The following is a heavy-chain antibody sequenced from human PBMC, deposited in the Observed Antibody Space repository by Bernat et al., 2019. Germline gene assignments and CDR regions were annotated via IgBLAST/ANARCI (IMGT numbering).Heavy chain of an antibody. Sequence: EVQLVESGGGLVKPGGSLRLSCAASGFTFSSYSMNWVRQAPGGGLEWVSFISSTSRYIYYADSVKGRFTISRDNAKNSLYLQMNSLRAEDTAVYYCARAPFYGSGSYYSDYYYYYMDVWGKGTTVTVSS. V-gene: IGHV3-21*01. CDR1: GFTFSSYS. CDR3: ARAPFYGSGSYYSDYYYYYMDV. CDR2: ISSTSRYI. D-gene: IGHD3-10*01. J-gene: IGHJ6*03.